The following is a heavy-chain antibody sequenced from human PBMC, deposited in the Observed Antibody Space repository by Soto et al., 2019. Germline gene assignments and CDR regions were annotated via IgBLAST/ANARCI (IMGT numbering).Heavy chain of an antibody. V-gene: IGHV3-23*01. D-gene: IGHD3-22*01. CDR2: ISGSGGST. J-gene: IGHJ4*02. CDR3: AKDRAGPRAPAMIVVVITGFDY. Sequence: EVQLLESGGGLVQPGGSLRLSCAASGFTFSSYAMSWVRQAPGKGLEWVSAISGSGGSTYYADSVKGRFTISRDNSKNTLYLQMNSLRAEDTAVYYCAKDRAGPRAPAMIVVVITGFDYWGQGTLVTVSS. CDR1: GFTFSSYA.